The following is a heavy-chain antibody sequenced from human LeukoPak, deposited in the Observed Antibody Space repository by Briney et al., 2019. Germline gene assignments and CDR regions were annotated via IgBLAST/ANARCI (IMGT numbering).Heavy chain of an antibody. CDR3: ARDGYSGYDYYFDY. J-gene: IGHJ4*02. Sequence: GGSLRLSCAASGFTFSDYYMSWIRQAPGKGLEWVSYISSSGSTIYYADSVKGRFTISRDNAKNSLYLQMNNLRAEDTAVYYCARDGYSGYDYYFDYWGQGTLVTVSS. V-gene: IGHV3-11*01. D-gene: IGHD5-12*01. CDR2: ISSSGSTI. CDR1: GFTFSDYY.